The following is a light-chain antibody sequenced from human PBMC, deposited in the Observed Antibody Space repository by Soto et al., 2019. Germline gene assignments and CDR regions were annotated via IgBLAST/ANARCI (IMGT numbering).Light chain of an antibody. Sequence: DIQMTQSPSSLSASVGDRVTITCQASQNINNYLNWYQQKPGRAPKLLIYDASNLEAGVPSRFSGSGSGTEFTLTISGLQPDDFATYYCQQYNSFSWTFGQGTKVDIK. CDR1: QNINNY. V-gene: IGKV1-33*01. J-gene: IGKJ1*01. CDR3: QQYNSFSWT. CDR2: DAS.